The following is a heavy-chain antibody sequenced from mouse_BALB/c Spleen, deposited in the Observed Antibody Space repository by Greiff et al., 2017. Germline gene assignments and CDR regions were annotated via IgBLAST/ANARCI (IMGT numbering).Heavy chain of an antibody. CDR2: ISNLAYSI. J-gene: IGHJ3*01. CDR1: GFTFSDYG. CDR3: ARAPIYDGYYWFAY. Sequence: EVKLVESGGGLVQPGGSRKLSCAASGFTFSDYGMAWVRQAPGKGPEWVAFISNLAYSIYYADTVTGRFTIARENAKNTLYLEMSSLRSEDTAMYYCARAPIYDGYYWFAYWGQGTLVTVS. D-gene: IGHD2-3*01. V-gene: IGHV5-15*02.